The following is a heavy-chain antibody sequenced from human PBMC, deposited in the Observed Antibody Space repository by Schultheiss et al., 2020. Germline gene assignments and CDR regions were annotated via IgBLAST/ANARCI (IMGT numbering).Heavy chain of an antibody. CDR1: GVSISSSPYY. CDR2: IYYSGST. Sequence: SETLSLPCTVSGVSISSSPYYWCWIRPHPGKGLEWIVYIYYSGSTYYNPSLKSRVTISVDTSKNQFSLKLSSVTAADTSVYYCARNRVTASPISDFWVQGTLVNVSS. D-gene: IGHD2-2*01. V-gene: IGHV4-31*03. J-gene: IGHJ4*02. CDR3: ARNRVTASPISDF.